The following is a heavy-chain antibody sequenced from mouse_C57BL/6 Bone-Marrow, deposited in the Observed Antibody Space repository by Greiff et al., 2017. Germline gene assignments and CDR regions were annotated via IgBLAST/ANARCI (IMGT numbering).Heavy chain of an antibody. CDR3: ARGDFEV. J-gene: IGHJ1*03. CDR2: ISSGSSTI. CDR1: GFTFSDYG. Sequence: EVMLVESGGGLVKPGGSLKLSCAASGFTFSDYGMHWVRQAPEKGLEWVAYISSGSSTIYYAVTVKGRFTISRDNAKNTPFLQMTRLRSEDTAMYYCARGDFEVWGTGTTVTVSS. V-gene: IGHV5-17*01.